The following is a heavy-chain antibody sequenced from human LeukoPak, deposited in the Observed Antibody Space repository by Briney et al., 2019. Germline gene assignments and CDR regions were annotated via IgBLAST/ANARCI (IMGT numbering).Heavy chain of an antibody. Sequence: SETLSLTCTVSGGSISSGGYYWSWIRQPPGKGLEWIGYIYYSGSTYYNPSLKSRVTISVDTPKNQFSLKLSSVTAADTAVYYCARARVTGTTGWFDPWGQGTLVTVSS. CDR1: GGSISSGGYY. V-gene: IGHV4-31*03. J-gene: IGHJ5*02. D-gene: IGHD1-20*01. CDR3: ARARVTGTTGWFDP. CDR2: IYYSGST.